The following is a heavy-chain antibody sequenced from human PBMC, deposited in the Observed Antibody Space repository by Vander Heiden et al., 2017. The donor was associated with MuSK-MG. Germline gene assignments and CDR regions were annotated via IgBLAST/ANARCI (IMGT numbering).Heavy chain of an antibody. CDR3: VKVALVGAYDYNY. Sequence: EVQLVESGGGLVQPGGSLRLSCSGSGFTFSKYAMHWVRQAPGKGLEFVSAISDNGGRTYYADSVKGRFTISRDNSKNTLFLQMSSLKVEDTAVYFCVKVALVGAYDYNYWGQGNLVTVSS. J-gene: IGHJ4*02. CDR2: ISDNGGRT. CDR1: GFTFSKYA. V-gene: IGHV3-64D*06. D-gene: IGHD5-12*01.